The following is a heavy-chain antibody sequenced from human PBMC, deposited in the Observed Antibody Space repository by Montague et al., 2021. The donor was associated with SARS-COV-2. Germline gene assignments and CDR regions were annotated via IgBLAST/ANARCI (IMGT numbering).Heavy chain of an antibody. J-gene: IGHJ6*02. Sequence: SETLSLTCAGLGSSNNSDYWSWIRLHARKSREWYGRIYTSGRTNHSPSLKSRVTISVDTSRNHLSLKLTSVTAADTAVYYCARDSRTSGWGYWYHGLNVWGQGTTVIVSS. CDR3: ARDSRTSGWGYWYHGLNV. CDR1: GSSNNSDY. D-gene: IGHD6-19*01. CDR2: IYTSGRT. V-gene: IGHV4-4*07.